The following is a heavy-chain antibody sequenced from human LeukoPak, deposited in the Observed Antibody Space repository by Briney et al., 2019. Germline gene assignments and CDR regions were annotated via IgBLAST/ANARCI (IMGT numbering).Heavy chain of an antibody. D-gene: IGHD6-19*01. V-gene: IGHV1-8*03. J-gene: IGHJ6*03. CDR3: ARGIWGIAVAGNRYYYYMDV. Sequence: ASVKVSCKASGYTFTSYDINWVRQATGQGLEWMGWMNPNSGNTGYAQKFQGRVTITRNTSISTAYMELSSLRSEDTAVYYCARGIWGIAVAGNRYYYYMDVWGKGTTVTVSS. CDR1: GYTFTSYD. CDR2: MNPNSGNT.